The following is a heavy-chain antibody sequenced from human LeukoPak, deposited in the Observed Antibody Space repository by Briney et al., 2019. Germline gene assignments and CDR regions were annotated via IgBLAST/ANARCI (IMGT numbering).Heavy chain of an antibody. Sequence: GGSLRLSCTASGFSFNRFWMHWVRQAPGKGLVWVSRINSHGNTTHYADSVKGRFTIFRDNAKSTLYLQMNSLRVDDTAVYYCARGTYDSSGRTKAPNDYWGQGTLVTVSS. CDR2: INSHGNTT. CDR3: ARGTYDSSGRTKAPNDY. D-gene: IGHD3-22*01. J-gene: IGHJ4*02. V-gene: IGHV3-74*01. CDR1: GFSFNRFW.